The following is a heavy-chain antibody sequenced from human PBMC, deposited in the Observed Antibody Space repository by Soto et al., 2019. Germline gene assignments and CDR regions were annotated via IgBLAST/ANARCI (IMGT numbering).Heavy chain of an antibody. D-gene: IGHD4-17*01. Sequence: QVQLQESGPGLVKPSQTLSLTCTVSGGSISSGGYYWSWIRQHPGNGLEWSGYIYYSGSTYYNPSLKSRVTISVDTSKNQFSLKLSSVTAADTAVYYCARDAYGDYGDYYYGMDVWGQGTTVTVSS. CDR1: GGSISSGGYY. CDR3: ARDAYGDYGDYYYGMDV. CDR2: IYYSGST. V-gene: IGHV4-31*03. J-gene: IGHJ6*02.